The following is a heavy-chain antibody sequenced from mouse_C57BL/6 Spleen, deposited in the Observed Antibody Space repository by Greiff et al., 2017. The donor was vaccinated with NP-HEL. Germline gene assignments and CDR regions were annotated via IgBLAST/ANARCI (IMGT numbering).Heavy chain of an antibody. CDR3: ARGGSGYDY. CDR2: INPNNGGT. J-gene: IGHJ2*01. Sequence: EVQLQQSGPELVKPGASVKISCKASGYTFTDYYMNWVKQSPGKSLEWIGDINPNNGGTSYNQKFKGKATLTVDKSSSTAYMELRSLTSEDSAVYYCARGGSGYDYWGQGTTLTVSS. D-gene: IGHD3-2*02. V-gene: IGHV1-26*01. CDR1: GYTFTDYY.